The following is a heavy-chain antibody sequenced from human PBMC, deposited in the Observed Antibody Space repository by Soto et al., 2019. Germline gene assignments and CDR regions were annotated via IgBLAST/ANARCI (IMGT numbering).Heavy chain of an antibody. CDR3: AREVRSGLYYYGMDV. Sequence: SVKVSCKASGGTFSSYAISWVRQAPGQGLEWMGGIIPIFGTANYAQKFQGRVTITADESTSTAYMELSSLRSEDTAVYYCAREVRSGLYYYGMDVWGQGTTVTVSS. J-gene: IGHJ6*02. CDR2: IIPIFGTA. D-gene: IGHD3-3*01. V-gene: IGHV1-69*13. CDR1: GGTFSSYA.